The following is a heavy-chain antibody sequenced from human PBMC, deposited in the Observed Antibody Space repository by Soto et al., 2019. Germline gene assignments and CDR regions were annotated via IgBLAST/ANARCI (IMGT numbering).Heavy chain of an antibody. CDR3: ARDLRDGSGSYFGIHNWFDP. Sequence: ASVKVSCKASGYTFTSYGISWVRQAPGQGLEWMGWISAYNGNTNYAQKLQGRVTMTTDTSTSTAYMELRSLRSDDTAVYYCARDLRDGSGSYFGIHNWFDPWGQGTLVTVSS. V-gene: IGHV1-18*01. D-gene: IGHD3-10*01. CDR2: ISAYNGNT. J-gene: IGHJ5*02. CDR1: GYTFTSYG.